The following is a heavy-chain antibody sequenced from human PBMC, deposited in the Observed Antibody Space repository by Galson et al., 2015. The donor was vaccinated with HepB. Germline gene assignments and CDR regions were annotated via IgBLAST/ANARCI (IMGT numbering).Heavy chain of an antibody. J-gene: IGHJ5*02. CDR2: IYHSGST. Sequence: TLSLTCTVSGYSISSGYYWGWIRQPPGKGLEWIGSIYHSGSTYYNPSLKSRVTISVDTSKNQFSLKLSSVTAAGTAVYYCARDTSMKGIAVAGTRNSWFDRWSQGALVTDSS. CDR3: ARDTSMKGIAVAGTRNSWFDR. CDR1: GYSISSGYY. V-gene: IGHV4-38-2*02. D-gene: IGHD6-19*01.